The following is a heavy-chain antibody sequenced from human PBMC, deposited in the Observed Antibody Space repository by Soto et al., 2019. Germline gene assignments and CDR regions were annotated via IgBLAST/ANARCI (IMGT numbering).Heavy chain of an antibody. CDR3: ARPPYGDDNWYFDL. Sequence: SETLSLTCTVSGGSISSGGYYWSWIRQHPGTGLEWIGHIYYSGSTYYNPSLKSRVTISVDTSKNQFSLKLTSVTAADTAVYYCARPPYGDDNWYFDLWGRGTLVTVSS. CDR2: IYYSGST. V-gene: IGHV4-39*01. CDR1: GGSISSGGYY. J-gene: IGHJ2*01. D-gene: IGHD4-17*01.